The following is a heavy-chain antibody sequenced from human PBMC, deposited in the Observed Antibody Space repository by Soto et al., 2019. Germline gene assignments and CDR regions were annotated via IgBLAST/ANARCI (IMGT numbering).Heavy chain of an antibody. CDR3: IQSRCGGDCLQSYASHYYYGMDV. CDR2: IYWDDDK. D-gene: IGHD2-21*02. J-gene: IGHJ6*02. V-gene: IGHV2-5*02. CDR1: GFSLSTSGVG. Sequence: QITLKESGPPLVKPTQTLTLTCTFSGFSLSTSGVGVGWIRQPPGKALEWLALIYWDDDKRYSPSLRSRLTINKDNSKNXVXLXMXXMDPVDTATYYCIQSRCGGDCLQSYASHYYYGMDVWGQGTTVTVSS.